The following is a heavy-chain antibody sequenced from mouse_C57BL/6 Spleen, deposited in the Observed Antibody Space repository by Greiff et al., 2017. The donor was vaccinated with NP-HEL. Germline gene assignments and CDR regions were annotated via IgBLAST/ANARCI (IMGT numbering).Heavy chain of an antibody. J-gene: IGHJ1*03. D-gene: IGHD2-3*01. CDR2: IWSGGST. CDR3: ARNDGYYEGYFDV. Sequence: VKLMESGPGLVQPSQSLSITCTVSGFSLTSYGVHWVRQSPGKGLEWLGVIWSGGSTDYNAAFISRLSISKDNSKSQVFFKMNSLQADDTAIYYCARNDGYYEGYFDVWGTGTTVTVSS. V-gene: IGHV2-2*01. CDR1: GFSLTSYG.